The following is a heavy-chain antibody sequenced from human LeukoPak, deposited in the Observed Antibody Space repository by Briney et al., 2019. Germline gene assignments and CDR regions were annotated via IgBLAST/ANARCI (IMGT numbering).Heavy chain of an antibody. J-gene: IGHJ4*02. D-gene: IGHD3-10*01. V-gene: IGHV3-48*01. CDR2: ISSSRSTI. CDR1: GFTFSSYA. CDR3: ARVYGSGNFDY. Sequence: PGGSLRLSCAASGFTFSSYAMSWVRQAPGKGLEWVSYISSSRSTIYYADSVKGRFTISRDNAKNSLYLQMNSLRAEDTAVYYCARVYGSGNFDYWGQGTLVTVSS.